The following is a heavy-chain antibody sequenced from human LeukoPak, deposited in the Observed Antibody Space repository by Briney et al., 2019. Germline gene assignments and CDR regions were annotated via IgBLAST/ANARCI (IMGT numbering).Heavy chain of an antibody. Sequence: GGSLRLSCAASGFTFSSYGMHWVRQAPGKGLEWVAVIWYDGSNKYYADSVKVRFTISRDNSKNTLYLQMNSLRAEDTAVYYCARDSRVVPAAIQYYFDYWGQGTLVTVSS. J-gene: IGHJ4*02. V-gene: IGHV3-33*01. CDR1: GFTFSSYG. CDR3: ARDSRVVPAAIQYYFDY. D-gene: IGHD2-2*02. CDR2: IWYDGSNK.